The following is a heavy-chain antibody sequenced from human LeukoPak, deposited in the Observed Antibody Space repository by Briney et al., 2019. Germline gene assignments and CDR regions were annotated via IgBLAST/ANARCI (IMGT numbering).Heavy chain of an antibody. CDR3: ARVPGPITMVRGAIIDY. J-gene: IGHJ4*02. Sequence: GASVKVSCKASGYTFTSYYMHWVRQAPGQGLEWMGWINPNSGGTNYAQKFQGRVTMTRDTSISTAYMELSRLRSDDTAVYYCARVPGPITMVRGAIIDYWGQGTLVTVSS. V-gene: IGHV1-2*02. CDR1: GYTFTSYY. CDR2: INPNSGGT. D-gene: IGHD3-10*01.